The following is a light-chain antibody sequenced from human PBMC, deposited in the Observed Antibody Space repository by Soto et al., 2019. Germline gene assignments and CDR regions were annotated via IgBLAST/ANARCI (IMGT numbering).Light chain of an antibody. J-gene: IGKJ1*01. V-gene: IGKV3-20*01. CDR1: QSVSSSY. CDR3: QQYGSSGT. Sequence: EIVLRQSPGTLALSPGERATLSCRASQSVSSSYLAWYQQKPGQAPRLLIYGASSRATGIPDRFSGSGSGTDFTLTISRLEPEDFAVYYCQQYGSSGTFGQGTKVDIK. CDR2: GAS.